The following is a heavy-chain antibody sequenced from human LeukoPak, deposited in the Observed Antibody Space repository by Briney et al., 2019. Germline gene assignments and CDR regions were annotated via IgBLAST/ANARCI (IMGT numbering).Heavy chain of an antibody. D-gene: IGHD2-15*01. CDR1: GFTFSGYW. Sequence: GGSLRLSCVASGFTFSGYWMHWVRQAPGKGLVWISRINSDGSTTNYADSVNGRFTISRDNAKNTLYLQMRSLRAEDTAVYYCWVPATAGVAGHWGQGTLVTVSS. CDR3: WVPATAGVAGH. J-gene: IGHJ4*02. V-gene: IGHV3-74*01. CDR2: INSDGSTT.